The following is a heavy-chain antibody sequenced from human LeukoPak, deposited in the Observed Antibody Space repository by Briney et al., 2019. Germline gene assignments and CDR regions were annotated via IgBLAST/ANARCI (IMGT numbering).Heavy chain of an antibody. Sequence: PGGSLRLSCAASGFTFSSYAMHWVRQAPGKGLEWVAVISYDGSNKYYADSVKGRFTISRDNSKNTLYLQMNSLRAEDTAVYYCAREILPKGMATITLDYWGQGTLVTVSS. CDR2: ISYDGSNK. CDR3: AREILPKGMATITLDY. V-gene: IGHV3-30-3*01. CDR1: GFTFSSYA. D-gene: IGHD5-24*01. J-gene: IGHJ4*02.